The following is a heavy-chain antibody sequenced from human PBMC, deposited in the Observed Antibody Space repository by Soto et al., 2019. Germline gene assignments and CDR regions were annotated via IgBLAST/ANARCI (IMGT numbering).Heavy chain of an antibody. V-gene: IGHV4-4*02. J-gene: IGHJ3*02. CDR2: IFPTGST. Sequence: PSETLSLTCAVSGGSIRSNNWWSWVRQPPGKGLEWIGEIFPTGSTNYNPSLTSRVTISVDKSNNQFSLKLNSVTAADTAMYYCARRYYDSRAYYPWAFAIWGQGTMVTVSS. CDR3: ARRYYDSRAYYPWAFAI. CDR1: GGSIRSNNW. D-gene: IGHD3-22*01.